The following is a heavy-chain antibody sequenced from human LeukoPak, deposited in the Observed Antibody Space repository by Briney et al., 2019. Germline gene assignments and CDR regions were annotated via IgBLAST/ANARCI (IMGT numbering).Heavy chain of an antibody. CDR3: ARYNRFRGANDH. CDR1: GYTFTGYY. J-gene: IGHJ4*02. D-gene: IGHD1-1*01. CDR2: INPNSGGT. Sequence: ASVKVSCKASGYTFTGYYMHWVRQAPGQGLEWMGWINPNSGGTNYAQKFQGRVTMTRDTSISTAYMELSRLRSDDTAVYYCARYNRFRGANDHWRQGPLVTVSS. V-gene: IGHV1-2*02.